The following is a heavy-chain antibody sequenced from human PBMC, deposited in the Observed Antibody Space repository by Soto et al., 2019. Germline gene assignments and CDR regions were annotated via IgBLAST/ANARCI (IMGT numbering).Heavy chain of an antibody. CDR3: AKVDDYGDYGAFDY. D-gene: IGHD4-17*01. V-gene: IGHV3-23*01. J-gene: IGHJ4*02. Sequence: EVQLLESGGGLVQPGGSLRLSCAGSRFTFSSYAMSWVRQAPGKGLEWVSSISDSGSHTYYADSVKGRFTISRDNSKNTLYLQMNSLRAEDTAVYYCAKVDDYGDYGAFDYWGQGTLVTVSS. CDR2: ISDSGSHT. CDR1: RFTFSSYA.